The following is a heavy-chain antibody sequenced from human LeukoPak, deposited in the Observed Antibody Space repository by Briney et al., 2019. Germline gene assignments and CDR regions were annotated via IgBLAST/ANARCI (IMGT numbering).Heavy chain of an antibody. CDR3: AREEYYYDSSGYYLPYYFDY. J-gene: IGHJ4*02. D-gene: IGHD3-22*01. Sequence: PGGSLRLSCAASGFTFSSYSMNWVRQAPGKGLEWVSYISSSGSTIYYADSVKGRFTISRDNAKNSLYLQMNSLRAEDTAVYYCAREEYYYDSSGYYLPYYFDYWGQGTLVTVSS. CDR2: ISSSGSTI. V-gene: IGHV3-48*01. CDR1: GFTFSSYS.